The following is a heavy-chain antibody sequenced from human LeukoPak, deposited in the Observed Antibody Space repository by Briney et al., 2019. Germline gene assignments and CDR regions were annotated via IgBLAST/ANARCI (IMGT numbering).Heavy chain of an antibody. J-gene: IGHJ4*02. CDR2: IYYSGGT. CDR1: GGSISSDSFY. V-gene: IGHV4-39*07. Sequence: PSETLSLTCTVSGGSISSDSFYWGWIRQPPGKGLEWIGNIYYSGGTYYNPSLKSRVTISVDTSKNQFSLKLSSVTAADTAVYYCARGDIAVAGIELRKYDYWGQGTLVTVSS. D-gene: IGHD6-19*01. CDR3: ARGDIAVAGIELRKYDY.